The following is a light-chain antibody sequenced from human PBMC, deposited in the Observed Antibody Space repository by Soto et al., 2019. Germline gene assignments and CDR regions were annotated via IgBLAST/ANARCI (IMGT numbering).Light chain of an antibody. CDR3: QHGNNWLYT. J-gene: IGKJ2*01. CDR1: QSVSSY. CDR2: DAS. Sequence: EIVLTQSPSTLSLSAGERATLSCRASQSVSSYLAWYQQKPGQAPRLLIYDASKRSSGVPARFSGSGSGTDFTLTISSLEPEDCAIYYCQHGNNWLYTFGQGTKLEIK. V-gene: IGKV3-11*01.